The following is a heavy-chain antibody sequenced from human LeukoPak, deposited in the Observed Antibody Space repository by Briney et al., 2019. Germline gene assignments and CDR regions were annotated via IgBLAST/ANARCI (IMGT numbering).Heavy chain of an antibody. Sequence: ASETLSLTCTVSGGSISSYYWSWIRQPPGKGLEWIGYIYYSGSTNYNPSLKSRVTISLDTSKNQFSLKLSAVTAADTAVYYCARAEGYSSGWYFDHWGQGTLVTVSS. V-gene: IGHV4-59*01. CDR3: ARAEGYSSGWYFDH. D-gene: IGHD6-19*01. CDR1: GGSISSYY. CDR2: IYYSGST. J-gene: IGHJ4*02.